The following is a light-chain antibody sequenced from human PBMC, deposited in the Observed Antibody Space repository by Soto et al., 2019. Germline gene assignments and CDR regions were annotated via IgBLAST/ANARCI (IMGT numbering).Light chain of an antibody. CDR1: GSNIGENA. J-gene: IGLJ3*02. Sequence: QSVLTQPRSASGTPGQTVTISCSGSGSNIGENAVNWYQHLPGTAPQLLIYSNALRPSGVPHRFSGSKSGTAGSLAISGLQPEDEAHYYCAAWDDTLKAMLFGGGTKLTV. V-gene: IGLV1-44*01. CDR3: AAWDDTLKAML. CDR2: SNA.